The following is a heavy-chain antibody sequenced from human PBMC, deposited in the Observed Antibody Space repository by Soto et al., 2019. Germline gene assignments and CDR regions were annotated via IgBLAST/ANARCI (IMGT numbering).Heavy chain of an antibody. J-gene: IGHJ6*02. V-gene: IGHV3-23*01. Sequence: LRLSCAASGFTFSSSYSAMSWVRQSPGRGLEWLSSTSDSDGSTNYADSVRGRFTISRDTSKNTLYLQMNGLRADDTAVYYCAPVPAASSYYNLDAWGQGTTVTVSS. CDR1: GFTFSSSYSA. D-gene: IGHD2-2*01. CDR3: APVPAASSYYNLDA. CDR2: TSDSDGST.